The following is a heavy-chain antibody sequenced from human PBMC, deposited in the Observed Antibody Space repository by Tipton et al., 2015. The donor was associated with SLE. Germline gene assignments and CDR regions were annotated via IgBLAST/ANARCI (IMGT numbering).Heavy chain of an antibody. Sequence: LRLSCAVYGESFSSYYWSWIRQPPGKGLEWIGYIYYSGSTNYNPSLKSRVTISVDTSKNQFSLKLSSVTAADTAVYYCAGITMVQGVTPWGQGTLVTVSS. V-gene: IGHV4-59*12. J-gene: IGHJ5*02. CDR2: IYYSGST. CDR3: AGITMVQGVTP. CDR1: GESFSSYY. D-gene: IGHD3-10*01.